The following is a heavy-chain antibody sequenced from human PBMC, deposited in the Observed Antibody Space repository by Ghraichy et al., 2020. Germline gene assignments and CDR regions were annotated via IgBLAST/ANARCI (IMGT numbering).Heavy chain of an antibody. CDR1: GFNFGDFA. V-gene: IGHV3-23*01. J-gene: IGHJ3*01. CDR3: AKVVGVNRYDAFDL. D-gene: IGHD3-10*01. Sequence: GGSLRLSCAMSGFNFGDFAVGWVRQAPGKGLEWVSSIARSGSADYTDSVKGRFTISRDNSKNILYLHMSSLRAEDTALYYCAKVVGVNRYDAFDLWGQGTMVTVS. CDR2: IARSGSA.